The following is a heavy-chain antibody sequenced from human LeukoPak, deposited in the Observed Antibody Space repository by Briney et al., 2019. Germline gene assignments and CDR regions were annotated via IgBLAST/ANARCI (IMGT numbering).Heavy chain of an antibody. Sequence: SETLSLTRAVYGGSFSGYYWSWIRQPPGKGLEWIGEINHSGSTNYNPSLKSRVTISVDTSKNQFSLKLSSVTAADTAVYYCARSYYYYGMDVWGQGTTVTVSS. V-gene: IGHV4-34*01. CDR3: ARSYYYYGMDV. CDR2: INHSGST. J-gene: IGHJ6*02. CDR1: GGSFSGYY.